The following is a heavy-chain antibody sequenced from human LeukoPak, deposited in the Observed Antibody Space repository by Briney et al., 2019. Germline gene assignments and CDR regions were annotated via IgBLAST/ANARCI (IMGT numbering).Heavy chain of an antibody. D-gene: IGHD5-18*01. CDR1: GFTFDDYA. CDR2: ISWNSGSI. CDR3: ANDLGWIQLNLG. Sequence: PGGSLRLSCAASGFTFDDYAMHWVRQGPGKGLEWVSGISWNSGSIGYADSVKGRFTISRDNAKNSLYLQMNSLRAEDTAVYYCANDLGWIQLNLGRGQGTLVTVSS. J-gene: IGHJ4*02. V-gene: IGHV3-9*01.